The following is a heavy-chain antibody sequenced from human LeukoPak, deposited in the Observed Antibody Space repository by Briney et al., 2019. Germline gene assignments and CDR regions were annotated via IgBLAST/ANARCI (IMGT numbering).Heavy chain of an antibody. CDR2: INPSDSYT. Sequence: GESLKISCKGSGYRFTSYWISWVRQMPGKGLEWMGEINPSDSYTDYGPSFQGHVTISADKSISTAYLQWSSLKASDTAIYYCARQLDILTGYGYWGQGTLVAVSP. CDR1: GYRFTSYW. D-gene: IGHD3-9*01. V-gene: IGHV5-10-1*01. J-gene: IGHJ4*02. CDR3: ARQLDILTGYGY.